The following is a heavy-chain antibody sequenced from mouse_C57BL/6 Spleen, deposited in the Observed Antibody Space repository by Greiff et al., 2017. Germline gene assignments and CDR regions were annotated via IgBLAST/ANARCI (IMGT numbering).Heavy chain of an antibody. CDR2: IHTNSGST. Sequence: VQLQQPGAELVKPGASVKLSCKASGYTFTSYWMHWVQQRPGQGLEWIGMIHTNSGSTNYNEKFKSKVTLSVDKSSSTAYMQISSLTSEDSAVYYGARSHYYGSCAYWGQGTLVTVSA. D-gene: IGHD1-1*01. V-gene: IGHV1-64*01. CDR1: GYTFTSYW. J-gene: IGHJ3*01. CDR3: ARSHYYGSCAY.